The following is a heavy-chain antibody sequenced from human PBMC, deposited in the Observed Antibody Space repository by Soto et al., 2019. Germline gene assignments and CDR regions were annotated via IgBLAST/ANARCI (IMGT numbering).Heavy chain of an antibody. Sequence: SETLSLTCSVSGGSISSYYWSWIRQPPGKGLEWIGYIYNSGSTNYNPSLKSRVTISEDTSKSQFSLKVNSTTAADTAVYYCARYRREAVAGYTLDNWGQGILVTVSS. CDR1: GGSISSYY. D-gene: IGHD6-13*01. J-gene: IGHJ4*02. V-gene: IGHV4-59*01. CDR3: ARYRREAVAGYTLDN. CDR2: IYNSGST.